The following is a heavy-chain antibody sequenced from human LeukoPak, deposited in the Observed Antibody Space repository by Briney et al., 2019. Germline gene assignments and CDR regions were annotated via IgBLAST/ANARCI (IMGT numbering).Heavy chain of an antibody. Sequence: GGSLRLSCAASGFTFSSYAMSWVRQAPGKGLEWVSAISGSGGSTYYADSVKGRFTISRDNSKNTLYLQMNSLRAEDTAVYCCAKDRIAATAPGYWGQGTLVTVSS. D-gene: IGHD6-13*01. CDR1: GFTFSSYA. J-gene: IGHJ4*02. V-gene: IGHV3-23*01. CDR2: ISGSGGST. CDR3: AKDRIAATAPGY.